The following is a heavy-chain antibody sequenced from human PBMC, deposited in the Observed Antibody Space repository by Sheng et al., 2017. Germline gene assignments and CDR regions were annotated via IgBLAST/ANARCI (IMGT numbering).Heavy chain of an antibody. CDR1: GGSISSYY. V-gene: IGHV4-59*01. J-gene: IGHJ4*02. D-gene: IGHD5-12*01. Sequence: QVQLQESGPGLVKPSETLSLTCTVSGGSISSYYWSWIRQPPGKGLEWIGYIYYSGSTNYNPSLKSRVTISVDTSKNQFSLKLSSVTAADTAVYYCARASGSGYDFGYWGQGTLVTVSS. CDR2: IYYSGST. CDR3: ARASGSGYDFGY.